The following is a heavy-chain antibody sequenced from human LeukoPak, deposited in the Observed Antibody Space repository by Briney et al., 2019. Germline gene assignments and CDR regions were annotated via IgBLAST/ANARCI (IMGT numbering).Heavy chain of an antibody. D-gene: IGHD7-27*01. CDR1: GGSFSGYY. V-gene: IGHV3-7*01. Sequence: ETLSLTCAVYGGSFSGYYWSWIRQAPGKGLEWVANIKQDGSEKNYVDSVKGRFTISRDNAKNSLILQMNSLRDEDTAVYYCARGVWAPFDSWGQGTLVSVSS. CDR3: ARGVWAPFDS. CDR2: IKQDGSEK. J-gene: IGHJ4*02.